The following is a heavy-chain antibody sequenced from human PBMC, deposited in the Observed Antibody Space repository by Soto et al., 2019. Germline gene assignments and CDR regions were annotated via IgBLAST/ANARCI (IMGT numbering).Heavy chain of an antibody. Sequence: GGSLRLSCAASGFTFSSYWMHWVRQAPGKGLVWVSRINSDGSSTSYADSVKGRFTISRDNAKNTLYLQMNSLRAEDTAVYYCARDPRYCTNGVCYTDYYYGMDVWGQGTTVTVS. CDR2: INSDGSST. CDR1: GFTFSSYW. V-gene: IGHV3-74*01. CDR3: ARDPRYCTNGVCYTDYYYGMDV. D-gene: IGHD2-8*01. J-gene: IGHJ6*02.